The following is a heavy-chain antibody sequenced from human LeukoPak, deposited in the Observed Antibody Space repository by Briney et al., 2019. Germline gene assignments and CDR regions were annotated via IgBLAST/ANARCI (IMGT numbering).Heavy chain of an antibody. Sequence: GGSLRLSCAASGFTFSSYSMNWVRQAPGKGLEWVSSISSSSSYIYYADSVKGRFTISRDNARNSLYSQMNSLRAEDTAVYYCAKEAGQDFGALDAFDVWGQGTMVTVSS. CDR3: AKEAGQDFGALDAFDV. V-gene: IGHV3-21*01. CDR2: ISSSSSYI. J-gene: IGHJ3*01. CDR1: GFTFSSYS. D-gene: IGHD4-17*01.